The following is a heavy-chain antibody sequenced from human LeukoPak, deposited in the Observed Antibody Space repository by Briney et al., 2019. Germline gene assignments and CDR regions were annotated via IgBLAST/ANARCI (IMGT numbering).Heavy chain of an antibody. CDR1: GFTFSSYA. D-gene: IGHD6-19*01. Sequence: QSGGSLRLSCAASGFTFSSYAMHWVRQAPGKGLEWVAVISYDGSNKYYADSVKGRFTISRDNSKNTLYLQMSSLRAEDTAVYYCARAVSPSTTKQWLIDYWGQGTLVTVSS. CDR2: ISYDGSNK. CDR3: ARAVSPSTTKQWLIDY. J-gene: IGHJ4*02. V-gene: IGHV3-30-3*01.